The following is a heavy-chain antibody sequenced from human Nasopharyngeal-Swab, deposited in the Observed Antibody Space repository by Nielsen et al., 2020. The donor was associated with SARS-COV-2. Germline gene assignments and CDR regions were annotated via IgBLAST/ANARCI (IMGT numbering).Heavy chain of an antibody. CDR1: GFTFSSYA. V-gene: IGHV3-30-3*01. Sequence: GGSLRLSCAASGFTFSSYAVHWVRQAPGKGLEWVAVISYDGSNKYYADSVKGRFTISRDNSKNTLYLQMDSLRAEDTAVYYCARGRYCSTTSCYAAYYYHYVDVWDKGTMVTVSS. CDR2: ISYDGSNK. CDR3: ARGRYCSTTSCYAAYYYHYVDV. D-gene: IGHD2-2*01. J-gene: IGHJ6*03.